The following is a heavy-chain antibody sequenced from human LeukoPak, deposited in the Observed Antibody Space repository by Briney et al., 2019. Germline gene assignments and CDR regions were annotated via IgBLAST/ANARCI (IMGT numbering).Heavy chain of an antibody. CDR1: GFTFSTYA. CDR2: IKSKADGGTA. V-gene: IGHV3-15*01. J-gene: IGHJ4*02. Sequence: MTGGSLRLSCAASGFTFSTYAMNWVRQAPGKGLEWVGRIKSKADGGTADYAAPVKGRFTISRDDSQNTLYLQMNSLKSEDTAVYYCTTLRYFDWLLSYYFDFWGQGTLVTVSS. CDR3: TTLRYFDWLLSYYFDF. D-gene: IGHD3-9*01.